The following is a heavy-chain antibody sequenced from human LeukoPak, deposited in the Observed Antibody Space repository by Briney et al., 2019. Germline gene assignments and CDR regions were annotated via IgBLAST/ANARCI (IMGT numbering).Heavy chain of an antibody. CDR1: GYTFTGYY. V-gene: IGHV1-2*02. J-gene: IGHJ4*02. Sequence: ASVQVSCQASGYTFTGYYMHCVRQAPGQGLEWMGWINPNSGGTNYAQKFQGRVTMTRDTPISTAYMELSRLRSDDTAVYCCARDGGRDDSSGYPFGYWGQGTLVTVSS. D-gene: IGHD3-22*01. CDR3: ARDGGRDDSSGYPFGY. CDR2: INPNSGGT.